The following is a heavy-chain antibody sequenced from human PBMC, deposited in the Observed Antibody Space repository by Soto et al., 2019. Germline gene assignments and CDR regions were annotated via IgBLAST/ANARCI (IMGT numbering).Heavy chain of an antibody. D-gene: IGHD3-9*01. CDR3: ARGWSRLVIIRFDP. CDR1: GVSFSCYD. V-gene: IGHV4-34*01. CDR2: VNHSGST. Sequence: PSETLSLTCAVYGVSFSCYDLSWIRTPPGKGLEWIGEVNHSGSTTYNPSLKSRVTISVDTSKNQFSLKLSSVTAADTAVYYCARGWSRLVIIRFDPWGQGTLVTVSS. J-gene: IGHJ5*02.